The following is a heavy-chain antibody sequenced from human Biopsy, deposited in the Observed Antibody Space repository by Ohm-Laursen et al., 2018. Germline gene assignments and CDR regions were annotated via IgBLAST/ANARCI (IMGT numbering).Heavy chain of an antibody. D-gene: IGHD5-24*01. CDR2: ISPSGATT. J-gene: IGHJ6*02. CDR1: GNTFATYH. Sequence: GASVKASCKVSGNTFATYHIHWVRQAPGQGLEWMGVISPSGATTSFSQKFQGRITMTRDTSTGTVYMDLNSLGSEDTAVYYCARAGVGSDGTDSYYYGMDVWGPGTTVTVSS. CDR3: ARAGVGSDGTDSYYYGMDV. V-gene: IGHV1-46*01.